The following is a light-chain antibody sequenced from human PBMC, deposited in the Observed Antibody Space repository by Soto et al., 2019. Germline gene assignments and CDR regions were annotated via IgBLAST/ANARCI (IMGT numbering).Light chain of an antibody. J-gene: IGLJ3*02. CDR3: AAWDNSLSGVV. V-gene: IGLV1-44*01. CDR1: SSNIESNT. CDR2: NNN. Sequence: QSAMTQPPSASGTPGQRVTISCSGSSSNIESNTVSWYQHLPGTAPKLLIYNNNQRPSGVPDRFSGSKSGTSASLAISGLQSEDEADYSCAAWDNSLSGVVFGGGTKLTVL.